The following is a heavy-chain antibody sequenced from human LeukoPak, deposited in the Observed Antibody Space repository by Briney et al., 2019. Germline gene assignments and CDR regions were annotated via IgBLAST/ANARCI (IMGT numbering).Heavy chain of an antibody. CDR3: AKQITVTGIRKFDY. V-gene: IGHV4-39*01. Sequence: SETLSLTCTVSGGSISSSSYYWGWIRQPPGKGLEWIGSIYYSGSTYYNPSLKSRVTISVDTSKNQFSLKLSSVTAADTAVYYCAKQITVTGIRKFDYWGQGTLVTVSS. D-gene: IGHD4-17*01. CDR2: IYYSGST. CDR1: GGSISSSSYY. J-gene: IGHJ4*02.